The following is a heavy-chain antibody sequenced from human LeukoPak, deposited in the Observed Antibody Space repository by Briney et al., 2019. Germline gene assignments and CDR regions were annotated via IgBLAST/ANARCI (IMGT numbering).Heavy chain of an antibody. V-gene: IGHV3-20*04. CDR1: GFTFDDYG. Sequence: AESLRLSCAVSGFTFDDYGMSWVRHAPGKGLEWVAGINWNGGITSYAACLKGRFTISRDNPKHPLYLQMNSLRAEHTALYYCARAVSYDSSGYPFDYWGQGTLVTVSS. J-gene: IGHJ4*02. CDR3: ARAVSYDSSGYPFDY. CDR2: INWNGGIT. D-gene: IGHD3-22*01.